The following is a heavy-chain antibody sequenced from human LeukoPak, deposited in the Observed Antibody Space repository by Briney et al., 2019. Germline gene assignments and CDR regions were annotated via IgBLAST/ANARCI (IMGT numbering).Heavy chain of an antibody. D-gene: IGHD3-10*01. CDR3: AKEYGSGSYYSLLGIFDY. V-gene: IGHV3-48*01. Sequence: GGSLRLSCAASGFTFSSYSMNWVRQAPGKGLEWVSYISSSSSTIYYADSVKGRFTISRDNAKNTLYLQMNSLRAEDTAVYYCAKEYGSGSYYSLLGIFDYWGQGTLVTVSS. CDR1: GFTFSSYS. CDR2: ISSSSSTI. J-gene: IGHJ4*02.